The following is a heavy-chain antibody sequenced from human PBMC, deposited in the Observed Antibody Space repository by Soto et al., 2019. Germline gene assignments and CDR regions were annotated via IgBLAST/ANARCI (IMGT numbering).Heavy chain of an antibody. Sequence: PSETLSLTCAVSGGSTSSGGYAWAWIRQPPGKGLEWVGYIYQSGSTYYNPSLKSRVTIAADRSKNQFSLNLASVTAADTAVYYCARSYSGGDAYFDYWGQGTVVTVSS. CDR1: GGSTSSGGYA. J-gene: IGHJ4*02. CDR2: IYQSGST. CDR3: ARSYSGGDAYFDY. D-gene: IGHD2-21*02. V-gene: IGHV4-30-2*01.